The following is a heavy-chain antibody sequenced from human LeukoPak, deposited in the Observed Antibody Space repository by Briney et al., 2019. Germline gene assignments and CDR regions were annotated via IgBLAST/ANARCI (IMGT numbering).Heavy chain of an antibody. J-gene: IGHJ5*02. D-gene: IGHD3-3*01. CDR2: INAGNGNT. V-gene: IGHV1-3*01. CDR1: GYTFTSYA. CDR3: ARERTRVEWLSYDP. Sequence: ASVKVSCKASGYTFTSYAMHWVRQAPGQRLEWMGWINAGNGNTKYSQKFQGRVTITRDTSISTAYMELSRLRSDDTAVYYCARERTRVEWLSYDPWGQGTLVTVSS.